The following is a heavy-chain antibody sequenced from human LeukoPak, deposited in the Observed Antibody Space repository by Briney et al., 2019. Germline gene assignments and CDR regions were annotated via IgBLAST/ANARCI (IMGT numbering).Heavy chain of an antibody. J-gene: IGHJ6*04. CDR3: TRDYRVVPRAQAV. Sequence: GGSLRLSCTGSGFTFGEFPMSWVRQGPWKGLEWVACIRTKAYGATTEYAASVKGRFAISRDDTKSIAYLEMNSLKTEDTAVYYCTRDYRVVPRAQAVWGKGTTVTVSS. CDR2: IRTKAYGATT. CDR1: GFTFGEFP. V-gene: IGHV3-49*04. D-gene: IGHD3-16*02.